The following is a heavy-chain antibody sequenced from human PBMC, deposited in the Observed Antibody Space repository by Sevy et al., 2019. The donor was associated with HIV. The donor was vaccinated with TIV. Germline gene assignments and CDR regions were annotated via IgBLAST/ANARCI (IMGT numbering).Heavy chain of an antibody. J-gene: IGHJ6*02. V-gene: IGHV3-33*01. CDR3: AAGSPDIVLVPAAYYYYGMDV. D-gene: IGHD2-2*01. CDR1: GFTFSSYG. Sequence: GGSLRLSCAASGFTFSSYGMHWVRQAPGKGLEWVAVIWYDGSNKYYADSVKGRFTISRDNSKNTLYLQMNSLRAEDTAVYYCAAGSPDIVLVPAAYYYYGMDVWGQGTTVTVSS. CDR2: IWYDGSNK.